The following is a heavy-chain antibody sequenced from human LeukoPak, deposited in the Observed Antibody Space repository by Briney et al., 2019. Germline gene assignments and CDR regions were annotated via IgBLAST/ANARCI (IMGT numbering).Heavy chain of an antibody. J-gene: IGHJ4*02. CDR3: ARLKAVDTAMGYFDY. CDR1: GYTFTSYW. V-gene: IGHV5-51*01. CDR2: IYPGDSDA. D-gene: IGHD5-18*01. Sequence: GESLKISCEGSGYTFTSYWIAWVRQMPGKGLEWMGIIYPGDSDARYSPSFQGQVTISAVKSISTAYLQWSSLKASDTAMYYCARLKAVDTAMGYFDYWGQGTLVTVSS.